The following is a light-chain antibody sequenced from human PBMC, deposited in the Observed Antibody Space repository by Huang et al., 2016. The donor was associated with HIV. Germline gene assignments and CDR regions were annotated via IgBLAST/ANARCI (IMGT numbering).Light chain of an antibody. V-gene: IGKV1-39*01. Sequence: DIRLTQSPSSLSASVGDRVTITCRASQTISSYLNWYQQKPGKAPKVVIYTASSLQSGVPSRFTGSGSGTDYTLTISNLQPEDLATYYCQQSYAAPYTFGQGTKLGIK. CDR1: QTISSY. J-gene: IGKJ2*01. CDR2: TAS. CDR3: QQSYAAPYT.